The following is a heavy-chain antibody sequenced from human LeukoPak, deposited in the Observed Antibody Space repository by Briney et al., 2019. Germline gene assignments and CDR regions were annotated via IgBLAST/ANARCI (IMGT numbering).Heavy chain of an antibody. CDR2: IYTSGST. Sequence: SEALSLTCTVAGGSLSSYYWSWVRQPAGKGLEWIGRIYTSGSTNYNPSLKSRVTISVDTSKNQFSLKLSSVTAADTAVYYCARGDAFDIWGQGTMVTVSS. CDR1: GGSLSSYY. J-gene: IGHJ3*02. CDR3: ARGDAFDI. V-gene: IGHV4-4*07.